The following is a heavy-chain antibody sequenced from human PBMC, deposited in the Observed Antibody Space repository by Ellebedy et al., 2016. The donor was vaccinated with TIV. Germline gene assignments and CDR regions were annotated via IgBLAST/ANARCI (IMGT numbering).Heavy chain of an antibody. CDR2: TYYRSKWYN. Sequence: SQTLSLTCXISVDSVSSNSAAWNWIRQSPSRGLEWLGRTYYRSKWYNDYAVSVKSRITINPDTSKNQFSLQLNSVTPEDTAVYYCARSYYDSSGGGPNWFDPWGQGTLVTVSS. CDR3: ARSYYDSSGGGPNWFDP. V-gene: IGHV6-1*01. D-gene: IGHD3-22*01. CDR1: VDSVSSNSAA. J-gene: IGHJ5*02.